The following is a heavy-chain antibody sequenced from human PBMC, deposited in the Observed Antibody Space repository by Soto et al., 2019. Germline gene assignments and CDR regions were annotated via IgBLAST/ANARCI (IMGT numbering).Heavy chain of an antibody. D-gene: IGHD3-22*01. CDR1: GFTFSSYS. Sequence: EVQLVESGGGLVKPGGSLRLSCAASGFTFSSYSMNWVRQAPGKGLEWVSSISSSSSYIYYADSVKGRFTISRDNAKNSLYLQMNSLRAEDTAVYYCAKYYYDSIGYGMDVWGQGTTVTVSS. J-gene: IGHJ6*02. CDR3: AKYYYDSIGYGMDV. V-gene: IGHV3-21*01. CDR2: ISSSSSYI.